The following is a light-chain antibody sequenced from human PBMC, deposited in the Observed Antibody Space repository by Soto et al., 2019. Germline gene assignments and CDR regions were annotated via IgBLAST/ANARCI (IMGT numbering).Light chain of an antibody. J-gene: IGKJ1*01. CDR2: DAS. CDR3: QQYNSYSLWT. CDR1: QSISSW. V-gene: IGKV1-5*01. Sequence: DIQMTQSPSTLSASVGDRVTTTCRASQSISSWLAWYQQKPGKAPKLLIYDASSLESGVPSRFSGSGSGTEFTLTISSLQPDDFATYYCQQYNSYSLWTFGQGTNVDIK.